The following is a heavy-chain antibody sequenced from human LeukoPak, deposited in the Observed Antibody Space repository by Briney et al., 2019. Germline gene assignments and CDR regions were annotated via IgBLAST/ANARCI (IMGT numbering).Heavy chain of an antibody. CDR1: VYTFTSFY. J-gene: IGHJ5*02. V-gene: IGHV1-46*01. Sequence: ASVKVSRKASVYTFTSFYMHWVRQAPAHGLEWMGIINPSGGSTSYEQKFQGRVTMTRDTSTSTVYMVLSSLRSEEAAVYYCARVSVAGFNGFDPWGQGTLVTVSS. CDR2: INPSGGST. CDR3: ARVSVAGFNGFDP. D-gene: IGHD6-19*01.